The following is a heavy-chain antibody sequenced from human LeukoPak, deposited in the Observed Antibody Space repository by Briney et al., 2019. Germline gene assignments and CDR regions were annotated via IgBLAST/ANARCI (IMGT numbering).Heavy chain of an antibody. J-gene: IGHJ4*02. CDR1: GFTFSSYA. D-gene: IGHD4-17*01. CDR2: ISGSGGST. V-gene: IGHV3-23*01. Sequence: GGSLRLSCAASGFTFSSYAMSWVRQAPGKGLEWVSAISGSGGSTYYADSVKGRLTISRDNSKNTLYLQMNSLRAEDTAVYYCATDYGVAWAGSVDYWGQGTLVTVSS. CDR3: ATDYGVAWAGSVDY.